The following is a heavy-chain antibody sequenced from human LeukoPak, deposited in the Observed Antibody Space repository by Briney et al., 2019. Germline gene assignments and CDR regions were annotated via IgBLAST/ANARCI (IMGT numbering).Heavy chain of an antibody. Sequence: SETLSLTCTVSGGSISSSSYYWGWIRQPPGKGLEWIGSIYYSGSTYYNPSLKSRVTISVDTSKNQFSLKLSSVTAADTAVYYCARHRDDYGGPLGYWGQGTLVIVSS. V-gene: IGHV4-39*01. J-gene: IGHJ4*02. CDR1: GGSISSSSYY. D-gene: IGHD4-23*01. CDR2: IYYSGST. CDR3: ARHRDDYGGPLGY.